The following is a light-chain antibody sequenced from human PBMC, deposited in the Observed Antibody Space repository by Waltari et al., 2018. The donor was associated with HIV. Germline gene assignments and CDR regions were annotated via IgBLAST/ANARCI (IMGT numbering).Light chain of an antibody. J-gene: IGLJ2*01. V-gene: IGLV1-51*01. CDR3: GTWDTTLSAVV. Sequence: QSLLTQPPSVSAAPGQIVTISLSGTHSNIGPHYITWYQHLPGTAPKLILYDNDKRPSGIPDRFSGSKSGTSATLGVSGLQTGDEADYFCGTWDTTLSAVVFGGGTKLTVL. CDR2: DND. CDR1: HSNIGPHY.